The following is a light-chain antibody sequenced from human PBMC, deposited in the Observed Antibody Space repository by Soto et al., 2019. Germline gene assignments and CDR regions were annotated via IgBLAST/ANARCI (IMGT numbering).Light chain of an antibody. CDR2: AAS. V-gene: IGKV1-9*01. CDR3: QQLNSYIT. CDR1: QGISSY. J-gene: IGKJ5*01. Sequence: IQLTQSPSSLSASVGDRVTITGRASQGISSYLAWYQQKPGKAPKLLIYAASTLQSGVPSRLSDSGSGTEFTLTVRSLQPEDFATYDCQQLNSYITFGQGTRLEI.